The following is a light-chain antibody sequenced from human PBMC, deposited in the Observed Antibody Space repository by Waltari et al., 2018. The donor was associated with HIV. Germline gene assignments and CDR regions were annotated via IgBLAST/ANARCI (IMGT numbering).Light chain of an antibody. CDR1: SDVGTYKH. J-gene: IGLJ2*01. CDR3: SSYAGSSTFVI. Sequence: QSALTQPASVSGSPGQSITISCTGSSDVGTYKHVPWYQQHPGKAPRLIIYEVSKRPSGVSNRYSASKSGKTASLTVSGLRAEDEADYYCSSYAGSSTFVIFGGGTKLTVL. CDR2: EVS. V-gene: IGLV2-23*02.